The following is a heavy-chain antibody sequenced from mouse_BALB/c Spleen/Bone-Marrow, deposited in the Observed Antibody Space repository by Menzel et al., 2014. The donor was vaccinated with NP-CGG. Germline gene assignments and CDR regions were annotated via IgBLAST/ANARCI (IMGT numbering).Heavy chain of an antibody. CDR3: ARDSPGYFDY. J-gene: IGHJ2*01. Sequence: EVHLVESGGGLVKPGGSLKLSCAASGFTFSSYAMSWVRQSPEKRLEWVAEISSGGSYTYYPDTVTGRFTIPRDNAKNTLYLEMSSLRSEDTAMYYCARDSPGYFDYWGQGTTLTVSS. CDR2: ISSGGSYT. D-gene: IGHD3-1*01. V-gene: IGHV5-9-4*01. CDR1: GFTFSSYA.